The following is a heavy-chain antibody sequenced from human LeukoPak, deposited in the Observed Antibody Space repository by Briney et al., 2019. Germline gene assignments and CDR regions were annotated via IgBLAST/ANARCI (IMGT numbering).Heavy chain of an antibody. CDR1: GGTFSSYA. V-gene: IGHV1-69*04. CDR3: ARDNPPYCNGGSCYSY. Sequence: SVKVSCKASGGTFSSYALSWVRQAPGQGLEWMGRIIPILDIASYAQKFQDRVTITADESTGTAYMELSSLRSEDTAIYYCARDNPPYCNGGSCYSYWGQGTLVTVSS. D-gene: IGHD2-15*01. J-gene: IGHJ4*02. CDR2: IIPILDIA.